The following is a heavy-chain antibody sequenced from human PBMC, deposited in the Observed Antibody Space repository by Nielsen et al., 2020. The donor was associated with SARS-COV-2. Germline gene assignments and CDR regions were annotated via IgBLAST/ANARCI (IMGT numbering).Heavy chain of an antibody. J-gene: IGHJ4*02. CDR3: TRDLENYDREYYFDY. CDR2: IRSKAYGGTT. Sequence: GGSLRLSCTASGFTFGDYAMSWFRQAPGKGLEWVGFIRSKAYGGTTEYAASVKGRFTISRDDSKSIAYLQMNSLKTEDTAVYYCTRDLENYDREYYFDYWGQGTLVTVSS. V-gene: IGHV3-49*03. CDR1: GFTFGDYA. D-gene: IGHD3-22*01.